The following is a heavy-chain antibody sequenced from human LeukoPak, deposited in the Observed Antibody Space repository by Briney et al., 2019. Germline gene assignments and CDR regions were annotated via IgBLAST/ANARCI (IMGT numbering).Heavy chain of an antibody. D-gene: IGHD5-24*01. Sequence: SVKVSCKASGGTFSSYAISWVRQAPGQGLEWMGRIIPILGIANYAQKFQGRVTITADKSTSTAYMELSSLRSEDTAVYYCAREGADGYNRAFDIWGQGTMVTVSS. CDR2: IIPILGIA. CDR3: AREGADGYNRAFDI. V-gene: IGHV1-69*04. CDR1: GGTFSSYA. J-gene: IGHJ3*02.